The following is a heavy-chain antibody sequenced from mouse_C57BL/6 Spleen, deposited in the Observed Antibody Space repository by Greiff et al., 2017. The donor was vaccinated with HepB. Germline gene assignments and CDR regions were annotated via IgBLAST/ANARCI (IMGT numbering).Heavy chain of an antibody. D-gene: IGHD2-4*01. V-gene: IGHV1-64*01. CDR3: ARYEDYDDWFAY. J-gene: IGHJ3*01. CDR2: IHPNSGST. CDR1: GYTFTSYW. Sequence: VQLQQSGAELVKPGASVKLSCKASGYTFTSYWMHWVKQRPGQGLEWIGMIHPNSGSTNYNEKFKSKATLTVDKSSSTAYMQLSSLTSEDSAVYYCARYEDYDDWFAYWGQGTLVTVSA.